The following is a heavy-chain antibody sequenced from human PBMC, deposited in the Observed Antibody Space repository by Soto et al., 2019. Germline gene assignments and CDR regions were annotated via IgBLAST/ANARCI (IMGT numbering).Heavy chain of an antibody. V-gene: IGHV3-74*01. Sequence: GGSLRLSCAASGFTFSSYWMHWVRQVSGKGLVWVSRVYSDGSSTSYADSVKGRFTISRDNAKNTLYLQMNSLRAEDTAVYYCARAMSSGSYFDYWGQGTLVTVSS. J-gene: IGHJ4*02. CDR2: VYSDGSST. CDR3: ARAMSSGSYFDY. D-gene: IGHD1-26*01. CDR1: GFTFSSYW.